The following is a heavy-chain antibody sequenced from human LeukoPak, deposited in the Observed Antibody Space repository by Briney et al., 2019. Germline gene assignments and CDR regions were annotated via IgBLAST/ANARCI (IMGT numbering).Heavy chain of an antibody. D-gene: IGHD3-22*01. J-gene: IGHJ4*02. CDR3: ARDLTEGNYYDSSGLFDY. CDR1: GFTFSSYA. CDR2: ISRSGGST. Sequence: GRSLRLSCTASGFTFSSYAMHWVRQAPGKGLQYVSAISRSGGSTYYANSVKDRFTISRNNSKNTLYLQMGSLRAEDMAVYYCARDLTEGNYYDSSGLFDYWGQGTLVTVSS. V-gene: IGHV3-64*01.